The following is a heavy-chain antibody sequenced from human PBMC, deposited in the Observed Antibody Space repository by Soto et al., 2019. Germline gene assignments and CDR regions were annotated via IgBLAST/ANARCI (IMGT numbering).Heavy chain of an antibody. J-gene: IGHJ3*02. V-gene: IGHV4-59*01. CDR2: IYYSGST. Sequence: XATLALTCTVSGGSISSYYWSWMRQPPGKGLEWIGYIYYSGSTNYNPSLKSRVTISVDTSKNQFSLKLSSVTAADTAVYYCARDEWGYYDSSGYLPGAFDIWGQGTMVTVSS. CDR1: GGSISSYY. D-gene: IGHD3-22*01. CDR3: ARDEWGYYDSSGYLPGAFDI.